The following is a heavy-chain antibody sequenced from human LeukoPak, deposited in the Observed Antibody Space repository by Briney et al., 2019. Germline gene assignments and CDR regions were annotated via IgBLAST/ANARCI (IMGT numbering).Heavy chain of an antibody. CDR1: GFTFSSYG. CDR2: IWYDGSNK. D-gene: IGHD3-10*01. J-gene: IGHJ4*02. Sequence: PGGSLRLSCAASGFTFSSYGMHWVRQAPGKGLEWVAVIWYDGSNKYYADSVKGRFTISRDNSKNTLYLQMNGLRAEDTAVYYCARGHLLLWFGESPIDYWGQGTLVTVSS. V-gene: IGHV3-33*01. CDR3: ARGHLLLWFGESPIDY.